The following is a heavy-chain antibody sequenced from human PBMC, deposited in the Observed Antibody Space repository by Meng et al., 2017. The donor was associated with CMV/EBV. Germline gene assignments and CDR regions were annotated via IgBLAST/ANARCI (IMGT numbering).Heavy chain of an antibody. CDR1: GFTFSSYG. Sequence: GGSLRLSCAASGFTFSSYGMHWVRQAPGKGLEWVSVIYSGGSSTYYADSVKGRFTISRDNSKNTLYLQMNSLRAEDTAVYYCAKESCSSTSCYNYFDYWGQGTLVTVSS. CDR2: IYSGGSST. V-gene: IGHV3-23*03. CDR3: AKESCSSTSCYNYFDY. J-gene: IGHJ4*02. D-gene: IGHD2-2*02.